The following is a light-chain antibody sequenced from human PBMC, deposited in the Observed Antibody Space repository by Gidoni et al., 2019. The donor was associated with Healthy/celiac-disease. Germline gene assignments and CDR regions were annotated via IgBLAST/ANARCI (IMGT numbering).Light chain of an antibody. CDR1: QSVSSN. CDR2: GAS. V-gene: IGKV3-15*01. Sequence: EIVMMQSPATLSVSSGERATLSCRASQSVSSNLAWYQQKPGQAPRLLIYGASTRATGIPARVSGSVSGTEFTLTISSLQSEEFAVYYCQQYNNWPPITFGEGTRVEIK. J-gene: IGKJ4*01. CDR3: QQYNNWPPIT.